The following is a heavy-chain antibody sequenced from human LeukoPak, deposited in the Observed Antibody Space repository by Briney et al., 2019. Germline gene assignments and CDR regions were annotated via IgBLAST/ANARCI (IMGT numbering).Heavy chain of an antibody. CDR1: GYTFTSYD. D-gene: IGHD3-3*01. V-gene: IGHV1-8*03. CDR3: ARGMDLRFLEWLSPYPNWFDP. Sequence: ASVKVSCKASGYTFTSYDINWMRQATGQGLEWMGWMNPNSGNTGYAQKFQRRVTITRNTSISTAYMELSSLRSEDTAVYYCARGMDLRFLEWLSPYPNWFDPWGQGTLVTVSS. J-gene: IGHJ5*02. CDR2: MNPNSGNT.